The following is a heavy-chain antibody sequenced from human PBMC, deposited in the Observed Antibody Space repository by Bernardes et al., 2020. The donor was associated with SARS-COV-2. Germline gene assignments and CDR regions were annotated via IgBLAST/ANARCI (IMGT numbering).Heavy chain of an antibody. V-gene: IGHV3-30*04. CDR1: GFTFSSYA. J-gene: IGHJ5*02. CDR2: ISYDGSNK. D-gene: IGHD6-19*01. CDR3: ARDGGSGWSRFDP. Sequence: GGSLRLSCAASGFTFSSYAMHWVRQAPGKGLEWVAVISYDGSNKYYADSVKGRFTISRDNSKNTLYLQMNSLRAEDTAVYYCARDGGSGWSRFDPWGQGTLVTVSS.